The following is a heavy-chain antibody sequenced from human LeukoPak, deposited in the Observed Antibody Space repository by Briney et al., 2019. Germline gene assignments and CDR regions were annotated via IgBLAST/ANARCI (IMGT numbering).Heavy chain of an antibody. CDR2: ISSNGDFT. D-gene: IGHD2-15*01. CDR1: RFTFNTYA. Sequence: GGSLRLTCVASRFTFNTYAVNWVRQAPGKGLEWVSAISSNGDFTYYADSVRGRFTISRDNSKNTVFLQMNGLRADDRAVYYCATVKRDCSGGTCYSYDYWGRGTLVTVSS. V-gene: IGHV3-23*01. J-gene: IGHJ4*02. CDR3: ATVKRDCSGGTCYSYDY.